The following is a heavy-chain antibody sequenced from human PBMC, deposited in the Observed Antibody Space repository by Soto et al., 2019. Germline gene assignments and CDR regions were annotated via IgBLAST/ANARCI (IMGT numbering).Heavy chain of an antibody. J-gene: IGHJ3*02. V-gene: IGHV1-69*02. CDR1: GGTFSSYT. CDR3: ASVTVGDAFDI. CDR2: IIPILGIA. Sequence: QVQLVQCGAEVKKPGSSVKVACKASGGTFSSYTISWVRQAPGQGLEWMGRIIPILGIANYAQKFQGRVTITADKSTSTAYMELSSLRSEDTAVYYCASVTVGDAFDIWGQGTMVTVSS. D-gene: IGHD4-17*01.